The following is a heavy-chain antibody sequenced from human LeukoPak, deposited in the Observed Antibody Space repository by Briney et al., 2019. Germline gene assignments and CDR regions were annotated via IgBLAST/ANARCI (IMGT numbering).Heavy chain of an antibody. CDR2: ISSSSSYI. D-gene: IGHD3-9*01. J-gene: IGHJ4*02. CDR1: GFTFSSYA. Sequence: GGSLRLSCAASGFTFSSYAMSWVRQAPGKGLEWVSSISSSSSYIYYADSVKGRFTISRDNAKNSLYLQMNSLRAEDTAVYYCARPAYYDILTGYSPFDYWGQGTLVTVSS. CDR3: ARPAYYDILTGYSPFDY. V-gene: IGHV3-21*01.